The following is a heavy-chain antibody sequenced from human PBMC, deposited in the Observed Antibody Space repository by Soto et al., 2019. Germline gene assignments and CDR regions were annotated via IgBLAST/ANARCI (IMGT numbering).Heavy chain of an antibody. V-gene: IGHV1-24*01. J-gene: IGHJ4*02. CDR1: GYTFTELS. D-gene: IGHD5-18*01. Sequence: QVRLVQSGAEVKRPGASVKVSCKVSGYTFTELSIHWVRQTPAKGLEWMGGFDPGDDETVYSHNFRGRLNMTRDTSTNTAYMELSSLESEDTAVYYCAALPAETAMITVFDFWGQGTLVTVSS. CDR2: FDPGDDET. CDR3: AALPAETAMITVFDF.